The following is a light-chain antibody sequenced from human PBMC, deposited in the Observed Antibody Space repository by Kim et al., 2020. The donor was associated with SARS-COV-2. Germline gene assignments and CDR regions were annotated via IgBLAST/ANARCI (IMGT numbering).Light chain of an antibody. V-gene: IGLV2-8*01. CDR3: SSYAGSNIVV. CDR1: SSAVGGSNY. Sequence: GQSVTISCTGTSSAVGGSNYVSWYQQHPGKAPKLMIYEVNGRPSGVPDRFSGSKSGNTASLTVSGLQSEDEADYYCSSYAGSNIVVFGGGTQLTVL. J-gene: IGLJ2*01. CDR2: EVN.